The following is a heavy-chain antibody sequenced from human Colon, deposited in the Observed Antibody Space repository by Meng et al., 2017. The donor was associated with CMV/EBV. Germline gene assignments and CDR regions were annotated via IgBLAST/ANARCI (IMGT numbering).Heavy chain of an antibody. D-gene: IGHD1-1*01. CDR2: IHSGGTSI. V-gene: IGHV3-74*01. J-gene: IGHJ4*02. Sequence: EWKMVASEGRLIHPVGSLTLSCVVSGFPSYDFWVACVPLAPGKGPLWVSRIHSGGTSISYADSVKGRFTISGDNAKNTVYLQMNSLRDEDTAVYYCLKLPPGYWGQGTLVTVSS. CDR1: GFPSYDFW. CDR3: LKLPPGY.